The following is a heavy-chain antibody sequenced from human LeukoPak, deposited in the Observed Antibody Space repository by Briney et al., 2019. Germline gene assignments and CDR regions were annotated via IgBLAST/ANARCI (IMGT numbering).Heavy chain of an antibody. CDR3: ARDQLGALDI. Sequence: GASVKVSCKASGYTFTSYGISWVRQAPGQGLEWMGWINPNSGVTNYAQNFQGRVTMTRDTSISTAYMELSSLRSDETAVYYCARDQLGALDIWGQGTMVTVSS. J-gene: IGHJ3*02. D-gene: IGHD3-10*01. CDR1: GYTFTSYG. V-gene: IGHV1-2*02. CDR2: INPNSGVT.